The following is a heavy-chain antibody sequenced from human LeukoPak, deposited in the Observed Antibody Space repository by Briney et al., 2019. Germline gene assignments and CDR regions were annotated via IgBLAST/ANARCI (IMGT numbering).Heavy chain of an antibody. CDR1: GYTFTGYY. CDR3: ARGAVAGTRGGFDY. D-gene: IGHD6-19*01. V-gene: IGHV1-2*02. J-gene: IGHJ4*02. CDR2: INPNSGGT. Sequence: ASVKVSCKASGYTFTGYYMDWVRQAHGQGLEWMGWINPNSGGTNYAQKFQGRVTMTRDTSISTAYMELSRLRSDDTAVYYCARGAVAGTRGGFDYWGQGTLVTVSS.